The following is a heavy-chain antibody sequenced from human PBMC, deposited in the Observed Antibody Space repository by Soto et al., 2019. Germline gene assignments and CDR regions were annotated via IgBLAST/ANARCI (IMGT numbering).Heavy chain of an antibody. Sequence: PXEXLKISCKCSGYXFTNYLLVWVRHMPGKGLEWMGIIYPAHSDTRYSPSFQVQVTISADKSISTAYLQWTSLNASDTAMYYCARQDGYALYYFDSWGQGTLVTVSS. J-gene: IGHJ4*02. V-gene: IGHV5-51*01. CDR3: ARQDGYALYYFDS. D-gene: IGHD5-12*01. CDR2: IYPAHSDT. CDR1: GYXFTNYL.